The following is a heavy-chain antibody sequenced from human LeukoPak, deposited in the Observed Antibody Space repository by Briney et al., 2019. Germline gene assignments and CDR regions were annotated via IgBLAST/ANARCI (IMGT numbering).Heavy chain of an antibody. V-gene: IGHV3-15*04. CDR3: TTYGSGRKFDY. Sequence: GGSLRLSCAGSGFSFSDAWMSWVRQIPGKWLEWVGRIESKTDGGTTDYAAPVKGRFTISRDDSTNTLYLQMNSLKSEDTAVYYCTTYGSGRKFDYWGQGILVTVSS. CDR2: IESKTDGGTT. CDR1: GFSFSDAW. J-gene: IGHJ4*02. D-gene: IGHD3-10*01.